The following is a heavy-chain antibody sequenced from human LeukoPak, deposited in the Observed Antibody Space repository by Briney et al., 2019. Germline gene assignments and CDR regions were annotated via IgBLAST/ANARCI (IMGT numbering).Heavy chain of an antibody. Sequence: GGSLRLSCAASGFTFSSYAMNWVRQAPGKRLEWVSVITGSGAYRYYADSVKGRFTISRDNSKNTLYLQMNSLRAEDTAVYYCAKDKVYDSSGYFDYWGQGTLVTVSS. V-gene: IGHV3-23*01. J-gene: IGHJ4*02. CDR3: AKDKVYDSSGYFDY. D-gene: IGHD3-22*01. CDR1: GFTFSSYA. CDR2: ITGSGAYR.